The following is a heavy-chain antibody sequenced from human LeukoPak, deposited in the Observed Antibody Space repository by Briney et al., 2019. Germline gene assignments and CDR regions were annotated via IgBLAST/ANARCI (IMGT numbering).Heavy chain of an antibody. CDR3: AKGGDITATGSFFDY. Sequence: EGSLRLSCATSGFTFTSYGMHWVRQAPGKGLEWVAVISHDGSNKYYGDSVEGRFTISRDTSKNTLYLQMNSLRPEDTAVYYCAKGGDITATGSFFDYWGQGTLVTVSS. D-gene: IGHD6-13*01. J-gene: IGHJ4*02. V-gene: IGHV3-30*18. CDR1: GFTFTSYG. CDR2: ISHDGSNK.